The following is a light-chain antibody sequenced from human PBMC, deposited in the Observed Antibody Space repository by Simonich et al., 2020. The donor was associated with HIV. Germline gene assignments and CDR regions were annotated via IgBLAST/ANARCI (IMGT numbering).Light chain of an antibody. CDR3: QQYYSTPYT. CDR2: AAP. CDR1: KVISKS. V-gene: IGKV1-NL1*01. J-gene: IGKJ2*01. Sequence: DIQMTKSPSSLSASVGDRVTITCRASKVISKSFAWYQQKPGKAPKLLLSAAPTLESGVPSRFSGSGSGTECTLVISTLQPEDFATYYCQQYYSTPYTFGQGTKLEIK.